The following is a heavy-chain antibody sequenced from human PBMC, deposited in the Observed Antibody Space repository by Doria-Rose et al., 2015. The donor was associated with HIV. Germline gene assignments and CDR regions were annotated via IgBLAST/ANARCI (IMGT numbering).Heavy chain of an antibody. CDR2: ISSSATT. V-gene: IGHV4-30-4*01. CDR3: ARARNYGFPHFFDF. J-gene: IGHJ4*02. D-gene: IGHD3-10*01. CDR1: GDSISSGDSF. Sequence: QVQLQESGPGLVRPSQTLSLTRTVSGDSISSGDSFWSWIRQPPGKGPEWIGYISSSATTYYYPTLRCRLTISLDASKNQFSLDLTSVTSADTAVYYCARARNYGFPHFFDFWGQGTLVTVSS.